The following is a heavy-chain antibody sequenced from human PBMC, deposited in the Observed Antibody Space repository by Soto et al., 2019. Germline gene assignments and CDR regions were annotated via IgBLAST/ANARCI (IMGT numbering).Heavy chain of an antibody. CDR2: IYPGDSDT. V-gene: IGHV5-51*01. J-gene: IGHJ4*02. CDR1: GYSFTSYW. D-gene: IGHD5-12*01. Sequence: PGESLKISCKGSGYSFTSYWIGWVRQMPGKGLEWMGIIYPGDSDTRYSPSFQGQVTISADKSISTAYLQWSSLKASDTAMCYCAKGRDGYNHHPYYFDYWGQGTLVTVSS. CDR3: AKGRDGYNHHPYYFDY.